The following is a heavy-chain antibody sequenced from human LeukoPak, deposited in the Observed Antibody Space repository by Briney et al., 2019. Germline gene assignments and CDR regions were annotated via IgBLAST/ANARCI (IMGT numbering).Heavy chain of an antibody. CDR3: AKVGIAAARRPLDY. V-gene: IGHV3-23*01. CDR2: ISGSGGST. J-gene: IGHJ4*02. D-gene: IGHD6-13*01. Sequence: QSRGSLRLSCGASGFTFSSYAMSWVRQAPGKGLEWVSAISGSGGSTYYADSVKGRFTISRDNSKNTLYLQMNSLRAEDTAVYYCAKVGIAAARRPLDYWGQGTLVTVSS. CDR1: GFTFSSYA.